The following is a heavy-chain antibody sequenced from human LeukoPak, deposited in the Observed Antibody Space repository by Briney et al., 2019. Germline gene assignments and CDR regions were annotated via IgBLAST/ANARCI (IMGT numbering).Heavy chain of an antibody. J-gene: IGHJ4*02. CDR1: RFTFSNYA. CDR2: IRDSAYRT. Sequence: GGSLRLSCAASRFTFSNYAMSWVRQAPGKGLEWVSSIRDSAYRTYYADSVKGRFTISRDNSKNTLYLQMNSLRAEDTAVYYCAKDPENYGPGSYAHWGQGTLVTVSS. CDR3: AKDPENYGPGSYAH. D-gene: IGHD3-10*01. V-gene: IGHV3-23*01.